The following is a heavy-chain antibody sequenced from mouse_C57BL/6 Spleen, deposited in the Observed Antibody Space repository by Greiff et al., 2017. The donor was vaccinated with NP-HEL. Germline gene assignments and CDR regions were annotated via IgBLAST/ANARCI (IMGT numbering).Heavy chain of an antibody. V-gene: IGHV1-69*01. CDR2: IDPSDSYT. Sequence: LQQPGAELVMPGASVKLSCKASGYTFTSYWMHWVKQRPGQGLEWIGEIDPSDSYTNYNQKFKGKSTLTVDKSSSTAYMQLSSLTSEDSAVYYCARRRYYGSSYNYFDYWGQGTTLTVSS. CDR3: ARRRYYGSSYNYFDY. D-gene: IGHD1-1*01. CDR1: GYTFTSYW. J-gene: IGHJ2*01.